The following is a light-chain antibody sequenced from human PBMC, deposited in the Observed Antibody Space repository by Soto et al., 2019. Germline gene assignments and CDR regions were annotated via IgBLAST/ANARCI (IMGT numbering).Light chain of an antibody. V-gene: IGLV2-14*01. Sequence: QSVLTQPASVSGSPGQSITISCTGTNGDVGAYDYVSWYQQHPGKAPKLMISQVNNRPSGVSNRFSGPKFGNTASLTVSGLQAEDEADYYCCSYAGSNTWVFGGGTKVTVL. CDR2: QVN. J-gene: IGLJ3*02. CDR1: NGDVGAYDY. CDR3: CSYAGSNTWV.